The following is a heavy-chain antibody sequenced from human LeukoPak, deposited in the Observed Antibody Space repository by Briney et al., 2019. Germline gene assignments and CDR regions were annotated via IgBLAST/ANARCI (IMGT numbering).Heavy chain of an antibody. CDR1: GFTFGIYA. CDR2: IKGNSGLI. CDR3: AKDRTPDGFYSIDY. D-gene: IGHD2-15*01. V-gene: IGHV3-23*01. Sequence: PGGSLRLSCTGSGFTFGIYAMNWVRQAPGKGLEWVSVIKGNSGLIDYADSVKGRVTISRDNDRNTLYLQMTTLRAEDTAIYFCAKDRTPDGFYSIDYWGQGVPVTVSS. J-gene: IGHJ4*02.